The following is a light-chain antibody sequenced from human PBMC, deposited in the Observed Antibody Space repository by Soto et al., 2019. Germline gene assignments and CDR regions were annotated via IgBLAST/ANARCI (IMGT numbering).Light chain of an antibody. V-gene: IGKV1-5*03. J-gene: IGKJ1*01. CDR1: QTSSSR. CDR2: KAS. Sequence: DIPMTQSPSTLSGSVGDRVTITCRVTQTSSSRLAWYQQKPGKAPKLLIYKASTLKSGGPSRFSGSGSGTEFTLTISSLQPDDFATYYCQHYKSYSEAFGQGTKVEL. CDR3: QHYKSYSEA.